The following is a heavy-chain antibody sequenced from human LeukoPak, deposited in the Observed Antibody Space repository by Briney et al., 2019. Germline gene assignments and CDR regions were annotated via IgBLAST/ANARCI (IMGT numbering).Heavy chain of an antibody. V-gene: IGHV4-59*08. CDR1: GGSISSYY. CDR2: IYYSGST. J-gene: IGHJ4*02. D-gene: IGHD5-24*01. CDR3: ARHGGWLHSHIDY. Sequence: PSETLSLTCTVSGGSISSYYWSWIRQPPGKGLEWIGYIYYSGSTNYNPSLKSRVTISVDTSKNQFSLKLSSVTAADTAVYYCARHGGWLHSHIDYWGQGTLVTVSS.